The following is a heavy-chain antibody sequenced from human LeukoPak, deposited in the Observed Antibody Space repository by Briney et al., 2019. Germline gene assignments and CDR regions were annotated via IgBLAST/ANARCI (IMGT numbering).Heavy chain of an antibody. CDR1: GFTFSTYS. D-gene: IGHD6-19*01. J-gene: IGHJ6*02. V-gene: IGHV3-21*01. CDR2: ISSSSSYI. Sequence: PGGSLRLSCAASGFTFSTYSMNWVRQAPGKGLEWVSSISSSSSYIYHVDSVKGRFTTSRDNAKNSLYLQMNSLRAEDTAVYYCARGSLAVAGSGVDVWGQGTTVTVSS. CDR3: ARGSLAVAGSGVDV.